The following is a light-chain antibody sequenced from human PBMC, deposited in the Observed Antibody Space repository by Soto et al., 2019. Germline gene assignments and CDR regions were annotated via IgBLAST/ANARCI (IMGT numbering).Light chain of an antibody. Sequence: DIVMTQSPLSLPVTPGEPASISCRSSQSLLHSNGYNYLDWYLQKPGQSPQLLIYLVSVRASGVPDRCSGSGSGTDFTLRISRVEAEDVGVYYCMQALQTPWTVGQGTKVEIK. V-gene: IGKV2-28*01. CDR1: QSLLHSNGYNY. CDR3: MQALQTPWT. CDR2: LVS. J-gene: IGKJ1*01.